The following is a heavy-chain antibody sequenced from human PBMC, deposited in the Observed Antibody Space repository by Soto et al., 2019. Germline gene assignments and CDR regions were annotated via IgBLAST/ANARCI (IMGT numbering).Heavy chain of an antibody. V-gene: IGHV4-30-4*01. CDR3: ARMSYFYDKWYLDL. J-gene: IGHJ2*01. CDR1: GASINNSDYY. CDR2: VYYSGTT. Sequence: SETLSLTCTVSGASINNSDYYWSWIRQTPGKGLEWIGYVYYSGTTDYIPSLKSRLSMSIDKSQNQFTLKLNSVTAADTATYYCARMSYFYDKWYLDLWGRGTLVTVAS. D-gene: IGHD3-22*01.